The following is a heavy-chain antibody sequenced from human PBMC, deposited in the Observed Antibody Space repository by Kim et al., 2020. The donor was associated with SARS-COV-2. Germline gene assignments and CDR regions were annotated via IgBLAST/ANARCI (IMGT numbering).Heavy chain of an antibody. CDR3: ARRDTATFKELQY. CDR2: IYPGDSDT. CDR1: GYSFTNYW. J-gene: IGHJ4*02. D-gene: IGHD5-18*01. Sequence: GESLKISCQVSGYSFTNYWIGWVRQMSGKGLEWMGIIYPGDSDTRYRPSFQGQVTISVDKSLNTAYLQWSSLRASDTAIYYCARRDTATFKELQYWGQGTLVTVSS. V-gene: IGHV5-51*01.